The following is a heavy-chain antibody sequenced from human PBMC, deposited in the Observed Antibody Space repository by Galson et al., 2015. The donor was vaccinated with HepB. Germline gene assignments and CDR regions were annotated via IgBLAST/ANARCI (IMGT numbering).Heavy chain of an antibody. CDR3: ARDKVVAFFDY. CDR2: ISYDGSKK. J-gene: IGHJ4*02. V-gene: IGHV3-30*03. CDR1: GFTFSSYG. Sequence: SLRLSCAASGFTFSSYGMHWVRQAPGKGLEWVAVISYDGSKKYYADSVKGRFTISRDNSKNTLYLQMNSLRAEDTAAYYCARDKVVAFFDYWGQGTLVTVSS. D-gene: IGHD2-15*01.